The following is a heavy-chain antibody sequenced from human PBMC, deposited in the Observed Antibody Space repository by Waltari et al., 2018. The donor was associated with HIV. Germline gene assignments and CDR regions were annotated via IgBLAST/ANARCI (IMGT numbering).Heavy chain of an antibody. CDR3: ARTLTLTFDPFDI. CDR2: VDPEDGEP. Sequence: EVQLEQPGAAVKKPGPTVKISCKISVYPFPDYYIHWIQQAPGRGLEWVGLVDPEDGEPRFSEKFRDRVTITADRSTDTAYLELSSLTSDDTAIYYCARTLTLTFDPFDIWGQGTMVVVSS. D-gene: IGHD7-27*01. V-gene: IGHV1-69-2*01. CDR1: VYPFPDYY. J-gene: IGHJ3*02.